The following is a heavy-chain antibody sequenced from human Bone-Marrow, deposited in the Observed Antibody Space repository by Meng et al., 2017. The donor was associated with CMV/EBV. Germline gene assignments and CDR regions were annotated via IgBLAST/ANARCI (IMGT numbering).Heavy chain of an antibody. Sequence: ASVKVSCKASGYTFTSYGISWVRQAPGQGLEWMGWISAYNGNTNYAQKLQGRVTMTTDTSTSTAYMELRSLRSEDTAVYYCASHPRQRAPYDYWGQGTLVTSPQ. D-gene: IGHD6-25*01. V-gene: IGHV1-18*04. CDR3: ASHPRQRAPYDY. J-gene: IGHJ4*02. CDR1: GYTFTSYG. CDR2: ISAYNGNT.